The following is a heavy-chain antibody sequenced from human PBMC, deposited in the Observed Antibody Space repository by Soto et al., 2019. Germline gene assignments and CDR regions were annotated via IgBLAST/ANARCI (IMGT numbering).Heavy chain of an antibody. Sequence: PGESLRISCQVSGYIFTTSWIGWVRQMPGKGLEWMGIIYPSDSDTRHSPSFQGRVSISADKSINTAYLQLSSLRASDTAVYYCARSGYSSHGMDVWGQGTTVTVSS. CDR3: ARSGYSSHGMDV. V-gene: IGHV5-51*01. D-gene: IGHD5-12*01. J-gene: IGHJ6*02. CDR1: GYIFTTSW. CDR2: IYPSDSDT.